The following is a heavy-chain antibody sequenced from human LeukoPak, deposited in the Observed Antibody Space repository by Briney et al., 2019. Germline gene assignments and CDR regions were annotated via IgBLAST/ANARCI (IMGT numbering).Heavy chain of an antibody. CDR2: ISYDGSNK. Sequence: GGSLRLSCAASGFTFSSYAMHLVRQAPGKGLEWVAVISYDGSNKYYADSVKGRFTISRDNSKNTLYLQMNSLRAEDTAVYYCASSPRSNDSSFYYYYGMDVWGQGTTVTVSS. J-gene: IGHJ6*02. D-gene: IGHD3-22*01. V-gene: IGHV3-30-3*02. CDR1: GFTFSSYA. CDR3: ASSPRSNDSSFYYYYGMDV.